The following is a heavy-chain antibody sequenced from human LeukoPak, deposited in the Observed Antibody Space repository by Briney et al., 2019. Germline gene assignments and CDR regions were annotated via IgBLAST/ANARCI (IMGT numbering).Heavy chain of an antibody. CDR3: ARFQHYYYYGMDV. D-gene: IGHD3-16*01. CDR2: IYSGGST. Sequence: GGSLRLSCAASGFTVSSNYMSWVRQAPGKGLEGVSVIYSGGSTHYSDSVKGRFTISRDNSKNTLYLQMNSLRAEDTAVYYCARFQHYYYYGMDVWGQGTTVTVSS. J-gene: IGHJ6*02. V-gene: IGHV3-66*02. CDR1: GFTVSSNY.